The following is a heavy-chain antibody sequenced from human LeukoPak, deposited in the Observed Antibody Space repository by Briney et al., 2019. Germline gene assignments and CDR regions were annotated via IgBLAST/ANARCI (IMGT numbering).Heavy chain of an antibody. V-gene: IGHV4-38-2*02. D-gene: IGHD3-22*01. J-gene: IGHJ4*02. CDR1: GYSISSGYY. CDR2: IYHSGST. CDR3: ARDSGYYDSSPALDY. Sequence: PSETLSLTCTVSGYSISSGYYWGWIRQPPGKGLEWIGSIYHSGSTYYNPSLKSRVTISVDTSKNQFSLKLSSVTAADTAVYYCARDSGYYDSSPALDYWGQGTLVTVSS.